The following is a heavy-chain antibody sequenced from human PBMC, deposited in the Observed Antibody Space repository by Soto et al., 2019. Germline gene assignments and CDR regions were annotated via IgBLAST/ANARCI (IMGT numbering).Heavy chain of an antibody. V-gene: IGHV4-4*02. CDR2: ISHSGST. D-gene: IGHD2-21*02. J-gene: IGHJ5*01. CDR3: ARRYRIDGAGDCCTFPFDS. Sequence: QVQLQESGPGLVKPSGTLSLTCGVSGTSVSTYNWWNWVRQPPGKGLQWIGEISHSGSTTYNPSLRSRVTISVDTSKNQCSLRRTSVTAADTALTYCARRYRIDGAGDCCTFPFDSWGPGILVTVSS. CDR1: GTSVSTYNW.